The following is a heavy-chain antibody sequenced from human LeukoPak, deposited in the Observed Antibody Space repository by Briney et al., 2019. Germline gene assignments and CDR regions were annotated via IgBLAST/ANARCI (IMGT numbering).Heavy chain of an antibody. J-gene: IGHJ5*02. CDR2: INHSGST. D-gene: IGHD2-15*01. Sequence: PSETLSLTCAVYGGSFSGYYWSWIRQPPGKGLEWIGEINHSGSTNYNPSLKSRVTISVDTSKNQFSLKLSSVTAADTAVYYCARGPDIVVVVAATDNWFDPWGQGTLVTVSS. V-gene: IGHV4-34*01. CDR1: GGSFSGYY. CDR3: ARGPDIVVVVAATDNWFDP.